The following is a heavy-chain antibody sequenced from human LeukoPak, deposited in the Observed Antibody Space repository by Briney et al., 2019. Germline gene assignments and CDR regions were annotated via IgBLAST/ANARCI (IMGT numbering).Heavy chain of an antibody. V-gene: IGHV1-69*13. Sequence: GASVKVSCKASGGTFSSYAISWVRQAPGQGLEWMGGIIPIFGTANYAQKFQGRVTITADESTSTAYMELSSLRSDDTAVYYCATDLSLYSSSWYYRVAFDIWGQGTMVTVSS. D-gene: IGHD6-13*01. CDR3: ATDLSLYSSSWYYRVAFDI. CDR2: IIPIFGTA. J-gene: IGHJ3*02. CDR1: GGTFSSYA.